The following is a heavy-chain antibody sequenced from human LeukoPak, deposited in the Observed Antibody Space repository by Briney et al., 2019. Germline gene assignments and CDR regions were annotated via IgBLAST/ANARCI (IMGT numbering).Heavy chain of an antibody. CDR2: TYHRSKWYN. V-gene: IGHV6-1*01. Sequence: SQTLSLICAISGDTVSRNTAAWNWIRQSPSRGLEWLGRTYHRSKWYNDYAVSVKSRITVNPDTSKNQFSLQLKSVTPEDTAVYFCARQEIEVDDAFDIWGQGTMVTVSS. J-gene: IGHJ3*02. CDR1: GDTVSRNTAA. CDR3: ARQEIEVDDAFDI. D-gene: IGHD3-22*01.